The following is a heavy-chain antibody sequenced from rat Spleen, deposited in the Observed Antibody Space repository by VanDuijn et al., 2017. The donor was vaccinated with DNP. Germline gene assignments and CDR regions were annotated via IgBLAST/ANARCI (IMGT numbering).Heavy chain of an antibody. CDR2: ISNTGDNT. Sequence: EVQLVESGGGPVQPGRSLKLSCVASGFIFSNYWMTWIRQAPGKGLEWVASISNTGDNTYYSDSVKGRFSLSRDNAKSTLYLQMDSLRSEDTATYYCVGRPPPTRGPFDYWGQGTLVTVSS. J-gene: IGHJ3*01. D-gene: IGHD1-4*01. CDR3: VGRPPPTRGPFDY. CDR1: GFIFSNYW. V-gene: IGHV5-31*01.